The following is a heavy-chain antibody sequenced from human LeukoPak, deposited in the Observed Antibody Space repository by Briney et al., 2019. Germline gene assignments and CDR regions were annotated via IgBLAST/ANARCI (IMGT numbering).Heavy chain of an antibody. CDR2: ISGDGSTT. CDR1: GFTLSYYW. V-gene: IGHV3-74*01. D-gene: IGHD1/OR15-1a*01. J-gene: IGHJ5*02. Sequence: GGSLRLSCAASGFTLSYYWMHWVRQGPGKGLVWVSTISGDGSTTHYADSVKGRFTISRDNAKNTLYLEMKSLRAEDTAVYYCARDPRNKGFDPWGQGTLVTVSS. CDR3: ARDPRNKGFDP.